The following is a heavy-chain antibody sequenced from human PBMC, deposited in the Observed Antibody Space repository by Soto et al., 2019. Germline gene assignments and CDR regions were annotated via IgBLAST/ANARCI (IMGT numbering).Heavy chain of an antibody. J-gene: IGHJ1*01. CDR2: IYYSGST. D-gene: IGHD4-4*01. CDR1: GGSISSGGYY. CDR3: ASWRRVDDYGNAGAKFAGYFQH. V-gene: IGHV4-31*03. Sequence: SETLSLTCTVSGGSISSGGYYWSWIRQHPGKGLEWIGYIYYSGSTYYNPSLKSRVTISVDTSKNQFSLKLSSVTAADTAVYYCASWRRVDDYGNAGAKFAGYFQHWGQGTLVTVSS.